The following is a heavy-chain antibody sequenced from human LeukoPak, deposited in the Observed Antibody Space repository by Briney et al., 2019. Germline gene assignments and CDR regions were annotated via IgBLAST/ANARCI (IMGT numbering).Heavy chain of an antibody. V-gene: IGHV4-59*12. CDR2: IYYSGST. J-gene: IGHJ4*02. D-gene: IGHD7-27*01. CDR3: AREPPGDQDY. Sequence: PSETLSLTCTVSGGSISSYYWSWIRQPPGKGLEWIGYIYYSGSTYYNPSLKSRVTISVDTSKNQFSLKLSSVTAADTAVYYCAREPPGDQDYWGQGTLVTVSS. CDR1: GGSISSYY.